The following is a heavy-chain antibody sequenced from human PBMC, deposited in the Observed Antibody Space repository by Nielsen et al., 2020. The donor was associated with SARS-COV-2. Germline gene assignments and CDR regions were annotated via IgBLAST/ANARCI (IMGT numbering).Heavy chain of an antibody. Sequence: SETLSLTCAVSGGSIGSGDHSWNWVRRPPGKGLEWIGYVYHYGSTYYNPSLKRRVTISVDRPKNQFSLKLSSVTAADTAVYYCARVVVPGGMDFSSWFDPWGQGSLVIVSS. CDR2: VYHYGST. CDR3: ARVVVPGGMDFSSWFDP. D-gene: IGHD2-15*01. V-gene: IGHV4-30-2*01. CDR1: GGSIGSGDHS. J-gene: IGHJ5*02.